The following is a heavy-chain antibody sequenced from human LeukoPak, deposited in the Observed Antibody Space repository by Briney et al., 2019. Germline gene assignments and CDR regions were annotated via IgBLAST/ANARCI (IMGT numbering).Heavy chain of an antibody. CDR3: TRGSYGPDY. CDR1: GFTFSVYW. CDR2: VNNDGSNT. J-gene: IGHJ4*02. V-gene: IGHV3-74*01. Sequence: PGRSLRLSCAASGFTFSVYWMHWVRQAPGKGLVWVSRVNNDGSNTIYADSVKGRFTISRDNAKNTLYLQMNSLRAEDTAVYYCTRGSYGPDYWGQGTLVTVSS. D-gene: IGHD5-18*01.